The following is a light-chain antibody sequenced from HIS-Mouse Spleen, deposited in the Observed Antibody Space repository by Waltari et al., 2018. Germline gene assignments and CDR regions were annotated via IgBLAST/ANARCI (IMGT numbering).Light chain of an antibody. V-gene: IGLV1-44*01. J-gene: IGLJ7*02. CDR1: SSNIGSNT. CDR3: AAWDDSLNGPV. CDR2: SNT. Sequence: QSVLTQPPSASGTPGQRVTISCSGSSSNIGSNTVNWYQQLPGTAPKLLIYSNTARPSGVPDRFSGSKSGTSASLAISGLQSEDEADYYCAAWDDSLNGPVFGGGTQLTAL.